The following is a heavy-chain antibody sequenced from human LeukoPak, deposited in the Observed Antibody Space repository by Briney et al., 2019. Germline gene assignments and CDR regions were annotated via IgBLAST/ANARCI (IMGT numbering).Heavy chain of an antibody. Sequence: GGSLRLSCAASGFTFSSYGMHWVRQAPGKGLEWVAVIWYDGSNKYYADSVKGRFTVSRDNSKNTLYLQMNSLRAEDTAVYYCARDRDYYDSSGKSHFYYYYGMDVWGQGTTVTVSS. CDR3: ARDRDYYDSSGKSHFYYYYGMDV. CDR2: IWYDGSNK. V-gene: IGHV3-33*01. D-gene: IGHD3-22*01. CDR1: GFTFSSYG. J-gene: IGHJ6*02.